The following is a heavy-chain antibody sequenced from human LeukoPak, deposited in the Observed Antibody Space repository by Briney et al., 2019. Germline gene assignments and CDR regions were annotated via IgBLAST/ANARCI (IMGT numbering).Heavy chain of an antibody. CDR1: GYTFTSYY. CDR2: INPTGDST. D-gene: IGHD3-16*01. Sequence: ASVKVSCKASGYTFTSYYMHWVRQAPGQGLEWKGLINPTGDSTGYAQKFQGRVTMTRDMSTSTDFMELSSLRSEDTAVYYCASRSEYVVDYWGQGTLVTVSS. V-gene: IGHV1-46*01. J-gene: IGHJ4*02. CDR3: ASRSEYVVDY.